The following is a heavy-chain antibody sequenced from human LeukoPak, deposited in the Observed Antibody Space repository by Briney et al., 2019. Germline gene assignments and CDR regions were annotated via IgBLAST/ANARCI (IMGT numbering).Heavy chain of an antibody. CDR2: ISGSGGST. D-gene: IGHD3-3*01. V-gene: IGHV3-23*01. CDR3: AKDVLYYDFWSGYSDDYYMDV. CDR1: GFTFSNYA. J-gene: IGHJ6*03. Sequence: GGSLRLSCTTSGFTFSNYAFSWVRQAPGKGLEWVSAISGSGGSTYYADSVEGRFTISRDNSKNTLYLQMNSLRAEDTAVYYCAKDVLYYDFWSGYSDDYYMDVWGKGTTVTVSS.